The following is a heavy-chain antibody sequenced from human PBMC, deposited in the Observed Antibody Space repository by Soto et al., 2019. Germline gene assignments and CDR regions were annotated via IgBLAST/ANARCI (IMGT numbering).Heavy chain of an antibody. V-gene: IGHV1-8*01. CDR3: ARSQRQTSAAGAGDY. CDR1: GYTFTSYD. J-gene: IGHJ4*02. CDR2: MNPNSGNA. D-gene: IGHD6-13*01. Sequence: QVQLVQSGAEVKKPGASVKVSCKASGYTFTSYDINWVRQATGQGLEWMGWMNPNSGNAGYAQRFQGRVSMTWNTSISTAYMDLSRLRSEDTAVYYCARSQRQTSAAGAGDYWGQGTLVTVSS.